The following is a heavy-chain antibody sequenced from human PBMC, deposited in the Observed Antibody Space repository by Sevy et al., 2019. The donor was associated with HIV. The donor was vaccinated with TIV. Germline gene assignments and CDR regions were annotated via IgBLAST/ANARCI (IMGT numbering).Heavy chain of an antibody. CDR2: INPNSGGT. J-gene: IGHJ3*02. CDR3: ARGGSVIVVAHDAFDI. Sequence: ASVKVSCKASGYTFTGYYMHWVRQAPGQGLEWMGWINPNSGGTNYAQKFQGRVTMTRDTSISTAYMELSRLRSDDTAVYYCARGGSVIVVAHDAFDIWGQGTMVTVSS. V-gene: IGHV1-2*02. D-gene: IGHD3-22*01. CDR1: GYTFTGYY.